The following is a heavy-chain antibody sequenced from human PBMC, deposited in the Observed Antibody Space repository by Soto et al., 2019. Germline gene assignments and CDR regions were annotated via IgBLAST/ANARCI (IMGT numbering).Heavy chain of an antibody. CDR2: IYYSGST. D-gene: IGHD6-19*01. Sequence: SSETLSLTCTVSGGSISSSSYYWGWIRQPPGKGLEWIGSIYYSGSTYYNPSLKSRVTISVDTSKNQFSLRLSSVTAADTAVYYCARVGSSGWYEDYYYGMDVWGQGTTVTVS. CDR3: ARVGSSGWYEDYYYGMDV. CDR1: GGSISSSSYY. J-gene: IGHJ6*02. V-gene: IGHV4-39*01.